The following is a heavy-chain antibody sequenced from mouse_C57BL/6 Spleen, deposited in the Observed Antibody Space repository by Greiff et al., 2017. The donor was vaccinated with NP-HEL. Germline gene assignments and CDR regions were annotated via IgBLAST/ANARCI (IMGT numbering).Heavy chain of an antibody. J-gene: IGHJ1*03. CDR2: IDPSDSET. CDR1: GYTFTSYW. Sequence: QVQLQQPGAELVRPGSSVKLSCKASGYTFTSYWMHWVKQRPIQGLEWIGNIDPSDSETHYNQKFKDKATLTVDKSSSTAYMQLSSLTSEDSAVYYCARSGDYDVDWYFDVWGTGTTVTVSS. V-gene: IGHV1-52*01. CDR3: ARSGDYDVDWYFDV. D-gene: IGHD2-4*01.